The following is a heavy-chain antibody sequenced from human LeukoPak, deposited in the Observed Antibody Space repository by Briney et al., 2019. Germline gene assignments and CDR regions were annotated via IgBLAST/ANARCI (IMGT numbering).Heavy chain of an antibody. CDR3: AKDKAAGGTRGFDI. J-gene: IGHJ3*02. V-gene: IGHV3-48*01. CDR1: GFTFSSYS. D-gene: IGHD6-13*01. Sequence: PGGSLRLSCAASGFTFSSYSMNWVRQAPGKGLEWVSYISSSSSTIYYADSVKGRFTISRDNAKNSLYLQMNSLRAEDTAVYFCAKDKAAGGTRGFDIWGQGTMVTVSS. CDR2: ISSSSSTI.